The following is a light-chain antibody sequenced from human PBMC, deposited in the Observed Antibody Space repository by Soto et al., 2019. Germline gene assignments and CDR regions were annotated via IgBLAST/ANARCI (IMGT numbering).Light chain of an antibody. J-gene: IGKJ2*01. V-gene: IGKV3-20*01. CDR2: GAS. CDR1: QSVSTTF. Sequence: EIVLTQSPGTLSLSPGAIATLNCRASQSVSTTFLAWYRHKPGQAPTLLIYGASSRATGIPARFSGSGSGTDFTLTISRLEPEDFAVYYCQQYGTSPYTFGQGTKLEIK. CDR3: QQYGTSPYT.